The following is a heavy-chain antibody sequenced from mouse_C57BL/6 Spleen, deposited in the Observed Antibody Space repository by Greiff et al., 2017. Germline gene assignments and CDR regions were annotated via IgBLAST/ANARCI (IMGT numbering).Heavy chain of an antibody. CDR2: IDPETGGT. V-gene: IGHV1-15*01. CDR1: GYTFTDYE. D-gene: IGHD1-1*01. CDR3: TRRYYGSSPWFAY. J-gene: IGHJ3*01. Sequence: VQLQQSGAELVRPGASVTLSCKASGYTFTDYEMHWVKQTPVHGLEWIGAIDPETGGTAYNQKFKGKAILTAEKSSSTAYMELRSLTSEDSAVYYCTRRYYGSSPWFAYWGQGTLVTVSA.